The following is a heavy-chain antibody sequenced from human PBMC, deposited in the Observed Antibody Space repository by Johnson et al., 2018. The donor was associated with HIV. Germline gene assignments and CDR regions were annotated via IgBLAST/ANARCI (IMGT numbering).Heavy chain of an antibody. Sequence: EVQLVESGGGLVQPGRSLRLSCAASGFTFDDYAMHWVRQAPGKGLEWVSGISWNSGSIGYADSVKGRFTISRDNAKNSLYLQMNSLRAEDTALYYCAKLGVVQAFDIWGQGTMVTVSS. CDR2: ISWNSGSI. D-gene: IGHD3-3*01. CDR1: GFTFDDYA. J-gene: IGHJ3*02. CDR3: AKLGVVQAFDI. V-gene: IGHV3-9*01.